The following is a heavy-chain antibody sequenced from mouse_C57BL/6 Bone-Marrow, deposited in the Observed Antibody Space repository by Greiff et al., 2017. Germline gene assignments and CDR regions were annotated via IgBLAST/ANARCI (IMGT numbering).Heavy chain of an antibody. CDR3: ARGWYYFDY. CDR2: IGPANGNT. V-gene: IGHV14-3*01. D-gene: IGHD1-1*02. CDR1: GFNIKNNY. Sequence: EVQLQQSVAELVRPGASVKLSCAASGFNIKNNYMHWVRQRPEQGLEWIGRIGPANGNTKYAPKVQGQSTITADTSSNTTYLQLSSLTSEDTAIYYCARGWYYFDYWGQGTTLTVSS. J-gene: IGHJ2*01.